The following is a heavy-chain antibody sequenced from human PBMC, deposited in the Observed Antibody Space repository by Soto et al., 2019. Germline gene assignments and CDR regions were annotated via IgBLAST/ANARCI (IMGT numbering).Heavy chain of an antibody. CDR3: ARVLYYGSGSYSPYGMDV. V-gene: IGHV1-69*01. J-gene: IGHJ6*02. CDR2: VSPPFRTS. Sequence: QVQLVQSGAEVKKPGSLVKVSCKTSGVSFNNNGSGWVRQAPGHGLEWMGGVSPPFRTSNYARKFQGRISTTADASTGTVNMELSSLTSEDTAQYYCARVLYYGSGSYSPYGMDVWGQGTTVTVSS. CDR1: GVSFNNNG. D-gene: IGHD3-10*01.